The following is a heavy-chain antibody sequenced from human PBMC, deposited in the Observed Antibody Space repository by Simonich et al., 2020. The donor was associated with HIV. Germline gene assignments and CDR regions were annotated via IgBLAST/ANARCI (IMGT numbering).Heavy chain of an antibody. J-gene: IGHJ4*02. CDR1: GYTFTGYY. V-gene: IGHV1-2*02. CDR3: ARGVNWGFGGVLDY. CDR2: INPNSGGT. D-gene: IGHD7-27*01. Sequence: QVQLVQSGAEVKKTGASVKVSCKASGYTFTGYYMHWVRQAPGQGLEWMGWINPNSGGTNPAQKIQGRVTMTSDTSISTAYMELSRLRSDDTAVYYCARGVNWGFGGVLDYWGQGTLVTVSS.